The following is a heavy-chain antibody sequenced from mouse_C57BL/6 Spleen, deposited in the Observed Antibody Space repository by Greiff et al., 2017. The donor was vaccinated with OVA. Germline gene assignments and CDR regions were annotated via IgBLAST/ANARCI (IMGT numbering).Heavy chain of an antibody. CDR3: ARGGLPYAMDY. D-gene: IGHD2-4*01. CDR2: IYPGSGNT. J-gene: IGHJ4*01. Sequence: QLQQSGPELVKPGASVTISCKASGYSFTSYYIHWVKQRPGQGLEWIGWIYPGSGNTKYNEKFKGKATLTADTSSSTAYMQLSSLTSEDSAVYYCARGGLPYAMDYWGQGTSVTVSS. V-gene: IGHV1-66*01. CDR1: GYSFTSYY.